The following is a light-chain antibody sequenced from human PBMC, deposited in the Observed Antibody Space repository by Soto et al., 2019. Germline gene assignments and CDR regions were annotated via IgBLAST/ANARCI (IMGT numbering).Light chain of an antibody. CDR3: GTWDSSLSAGGV. CDR2: DNN. Sequence: QSVFTQPPSVSAAPGQKVTISCSGSSSNIGNNYVSWYQQLPGTAPKLLIYDNNKRPSGIPDRFSGSKSGTSATLGITGLQTGDEADYYCGTWDSSLSAGGVFGTGTKLTVL. V-gene: IGLV1-51*01. J-gene: IGLJ1*01. CDR1: SSNIGNNY.